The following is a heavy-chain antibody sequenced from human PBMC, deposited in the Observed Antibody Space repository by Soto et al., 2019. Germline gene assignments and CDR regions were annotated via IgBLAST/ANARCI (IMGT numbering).Heavy chain of an antibody. J-gene: IGHJ5*02. CDR1: GGSISSSSYY. Sequence: SETLSLTCTVAGGSISSSSYYWGWIRQPPGKGLEWIGSIYYSGYTYYNPSLKSRVTISVDTSKNQFSLKLSSVTAADTAVYYCARGDYGSGSYFSSNWFDPWGQGTLVTVSS. CDR3: ARGDYGSGSYFSSNWFDP. D-gene: IGHD3-10*01. V-gene: IGHV4-39*07. CDR2: IYYSGYT.